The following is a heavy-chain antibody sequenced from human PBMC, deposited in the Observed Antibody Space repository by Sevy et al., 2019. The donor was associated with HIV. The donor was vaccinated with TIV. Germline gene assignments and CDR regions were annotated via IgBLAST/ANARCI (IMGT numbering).Heavy chain of an antibody. V-gene: IGHV1-46*01. D-gene: IGHD3-22*01. Sequence: ASVKVSCKASGYAFTSSYLHWVRQAPGQGLEWMGIINPGGGDTNYAQKFQGRVTMTRETATSTVYMELSSLRSEDTAVYYCARGYDNSGHFDYWGQGTLVTVSS. CDR3: ARGYDNSGHFDY. CDR2: INPGGGDT. CDR1: GYAFTSSY. J-gene: IGHJ4*02.